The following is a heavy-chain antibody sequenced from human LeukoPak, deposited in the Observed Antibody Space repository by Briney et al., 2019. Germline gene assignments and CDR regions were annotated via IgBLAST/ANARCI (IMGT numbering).Heavy chain of an antibody. V-gene: IGHV4-4*07. CDR1: GGSISSYY. J-gene: IGHJ4*02. CDR2: IHASGST. Sequence: SETLSLTCTVSGGSISSYYWSWIRQPAGKGLEWIGRIHASGSTDYNPSLESRVTMSVDTSKSQFSLRLSSVNAADTAVYYCAREGSMTARPFVSIDYWGQGTLVTVSS. CDR3: AREGSMTARPFVSIDY. D-gene: IGHD6-6*01.